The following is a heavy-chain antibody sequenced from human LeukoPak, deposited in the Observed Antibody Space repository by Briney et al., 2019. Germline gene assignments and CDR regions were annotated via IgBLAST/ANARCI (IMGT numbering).Heavy chain of an antibody. V-gene: IGHV1-58*01. CDR1: GFTFTSTA. CDR2: ILVGSGNT. Sequence: ASVTVSCKASGFTFTSTAVQWVRQARGQRLEWIGWILVGSGNTNYAQMFQERVTLTWDVSTSTAYMVLSSLRSEDTAIYYCASAPPYTSSSAWWGQGTLVTVSS. D-gene: IGHD2-2*01. CDR3: ASAPPYTSSSAW. J-gene: IGHJ4*02.